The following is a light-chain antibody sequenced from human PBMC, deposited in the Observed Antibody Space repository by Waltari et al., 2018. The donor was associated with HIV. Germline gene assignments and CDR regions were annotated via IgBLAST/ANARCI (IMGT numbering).Light chain of an antibody. CDR1: QSISNN. Sequence: EVVLTQSPGTVSVSPGERATLSCRTSQSISNNLVWYQMKPGQAPRLGIYDASTRATGIPVRFSGSGSGTEFTLTIASLQSEDFAVYLCQQYNNWPRTFGQGTKVEI. J-gene: IGKJ1*01. V-gene: IGKV3-15*01. CDR2: DAS. CDR3: QQYNNWPRT.